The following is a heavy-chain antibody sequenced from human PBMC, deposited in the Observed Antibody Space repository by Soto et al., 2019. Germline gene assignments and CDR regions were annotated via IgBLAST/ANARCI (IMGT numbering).Heavy chain of an antibody. J-gene: IGHJ3*02. V-gene: IGHV3-23*01. CDR1: GFNFGDYG. Sequence: GGSLRLSCSASGFNFGDYGMSWVRQAPGKGLEWLSAIIYNGDTSYYADSVRGRFTISRDNSKNTLYLQMNSLRAEDTAVYYCANGGLGVGAYLGAFDIWGQGSMVTVSS. CDR2: IIYNGDTS. CDR3: ANGGLGVGAYLGAFDI. D-gene: IGHD1-26*01.